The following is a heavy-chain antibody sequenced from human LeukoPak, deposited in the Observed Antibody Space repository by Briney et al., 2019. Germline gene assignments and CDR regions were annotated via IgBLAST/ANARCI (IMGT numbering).Heavy chain of an antibody. Sequence: ASVKVSRKASGYTFTSYGISWVRQAPGQGLEWMGWISAYNGNTNYAQKLQGRVTMTTDTSTSTAYMELRNLRSDDTAVYYCARDSHGDYDDAFDIWGQGTMVTVSS. CDR3: ARDSHGDYDDAFDI. V-gene: IGHV1-18*01. CDR1: GYTFTSYG. D-gene: IGHD4-17*01. CDR2: ISAYNGNT. J-gene: IGHJ3*02.